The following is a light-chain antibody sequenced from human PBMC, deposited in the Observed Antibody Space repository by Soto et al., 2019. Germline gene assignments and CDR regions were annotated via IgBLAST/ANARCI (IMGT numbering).Light chain of an antibody. V-gene: IGKV1-5*01. J-gene: IGKJ1*01. CDR3: QQYSDSSGA. Sequence: DIQVTRSPSTLTASVGVRVTITLGASQSIGTWLAWYQQKPGKAPKLLIFDASTLESGVPSRFSGSGSGTDFTLTISSLQPDDFATYYCQQYSDSSGAFGQGTKVDIK. CDR1: QSIGTW. CDR2: DAS.